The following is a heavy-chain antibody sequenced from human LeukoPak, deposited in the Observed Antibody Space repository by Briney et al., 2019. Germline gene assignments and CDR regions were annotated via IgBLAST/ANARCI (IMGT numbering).Heavy chain of an antibody. J-gene: IGHJ4*02. Sequence: PSETLSLTCTASGGSISSSSYYWGWLRQPPGKGLEWLGTIYYSGSTYYNPSLKSRVTISVDASKNQFALKLSSVTAADTAVYYCARTSYSSASVFDYWGQGALVTASS. CDR3: ARTSYSSASVFDY. V-gene: IGHV4-39*01. CDR2: IYYSGST. CDR1: GGSISSSSYY. D-gene: IGHD6-25*01.